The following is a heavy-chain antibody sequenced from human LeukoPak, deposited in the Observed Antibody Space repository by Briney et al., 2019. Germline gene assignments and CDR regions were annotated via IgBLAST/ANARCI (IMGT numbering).Heavy chain of an antibody. J-gene: IGHJ4*02. CDR2: ISYDGSNK. V-gene: IGHV3-30-3*01. CDR1: GFTFSSYA. D-gene: IGHD2-21*01. Sequence: GGSLRLSCAASGFTFSSYAIHWVRQAPGKGLEWVAVISYDGSNKYYADSVKGRFTISRDNSKNTLYLQRNSLKAEDTAIYYCAKGGEDPDYWGQGTLVTVSS. CDR3: AKGGEDPDY.